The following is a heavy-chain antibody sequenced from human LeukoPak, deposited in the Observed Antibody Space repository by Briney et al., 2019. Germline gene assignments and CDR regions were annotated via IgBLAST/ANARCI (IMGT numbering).Heavy chain of an antibody. Sequence: GGSLRLSCAASRFTFSNYGMHWVRQAPGKGLEWVTTISNDGTHKFYTDSVKGRFTISRDNAKNSLYLQMNSLRAEDTAVYYCARGDYGDAPVAFDIWGQGTMVTVSS. V-gene: IGHV3-30*03. J-gene: IGHJ3*02. CDR1: RFTFSNYG. CDR2: ISNDGTHK. D-gene: IGHD4-17*01. CDR3: ARGDYGDAPVAFDI.